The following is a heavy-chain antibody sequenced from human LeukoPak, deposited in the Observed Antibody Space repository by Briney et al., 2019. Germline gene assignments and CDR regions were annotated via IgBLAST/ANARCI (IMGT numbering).Heavy chain of an antibody. CDR2: IYYSGST. J-gene: IGHJ4*02. Sequence: SETLSLTCAVYGGSFSGYYWSWIRQPPGKGLEWIGYIYYSGSTYYNPSLKSRVTISVDTSKNQFSLKLSSVTAADTAVYYCAGGGCSSTSCSTRRFDYWGQGTLVTVSS. D-gene: IGHD2-2*01. V-gene: IGHV4-59*06. CDR1: GGSFSGYY. CDR3: AGGGCSSTSCSTRRFDY.